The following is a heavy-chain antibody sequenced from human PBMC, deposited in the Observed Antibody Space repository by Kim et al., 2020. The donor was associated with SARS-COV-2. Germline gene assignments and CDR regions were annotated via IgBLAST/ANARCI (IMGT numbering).Heavy chain of an antibody. CDR3: AKLPPGD. D-gene: IGHD1-1*01. V-gene: IGHV3-74*01. Sequence: DRTTTRYADSVKGRFTISRDRAQNTFYLQMNNMRPEETAMYYCAKLPPGDWGQGTLVTVSS. CDR2: DRTTT. J-gene: IGHJ4*02.